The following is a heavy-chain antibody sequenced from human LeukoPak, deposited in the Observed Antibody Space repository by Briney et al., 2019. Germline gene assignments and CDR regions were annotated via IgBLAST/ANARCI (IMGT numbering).Heavy chain of an antibody. D-gene: IGHD6-6*01. V-gene: IGHV3-21*01. CDR2: ISSSSSYI. Sequence: PGGSLRLSCAASGFTFSSYSMNWVRQAPGKGLEWVSSISSSSSYIYYADSVKGRFTTSRDNAKNSLYLQMNSLRAEDTAVYYCARDDVGYSSSSLDYCGQGTLVTVSS. CDR1: GFTFSSYS. J-gene: IGHJ4*02. CDR3: ARDDVGYSSSSLDY.